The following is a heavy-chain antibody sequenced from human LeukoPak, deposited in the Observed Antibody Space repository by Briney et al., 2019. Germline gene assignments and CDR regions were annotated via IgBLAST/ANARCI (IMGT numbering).Heavy chain of an antibody. D-gene: IGHD4-17*01. CDR3: ARGDYGDPLAALEAYFVY. Sequence: SETLSLTCTVSGYSISNVYYWGWIRQPPGKGLEWIGSIYHSGNTYYNPSLKSRVTISVDTSKNQFSLKLRSVTAADTALYYCARGDYGDPLAALEAYFVYWGQGTLVTVSS. V-gene: IGHV4-38-2*02. J-gene: IGHJ4*02. CDR2: IYHSGNT. CDR1: GYSISNVYY.